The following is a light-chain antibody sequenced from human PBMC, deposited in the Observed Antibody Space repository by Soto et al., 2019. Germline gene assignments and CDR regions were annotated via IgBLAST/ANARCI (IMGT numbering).Light chain of an antibody. CDR2: GNS. V-gene: IGLV1-40*01. CDR1: SSNIGAGYD. J-gene: IGLJ3*02. CDR3: QSYVSSLSGWV. Sequence: QSVLTQPPSVSGAPGQRVTISCTGSSSNIGAGYDVHWYQQLPGTAPKLLIYGNSNRPSGVPDRFSGSKSGTSASLATTGLQARDEAEYYCQSYVSSLSGWVFGGGTKLTVL.